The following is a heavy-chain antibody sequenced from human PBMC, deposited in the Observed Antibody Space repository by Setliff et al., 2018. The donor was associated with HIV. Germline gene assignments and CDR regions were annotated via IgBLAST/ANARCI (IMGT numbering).Heavy chain of an antibody. CDR1: GGTFSSYA. D-gene: IGHD3-10*01. CDR2: IIPLFGTT. Sequence: SVKVSCKASGGTFSSYALSWVRQAPGQGLEWMGGIIPLFGTTKYAQKFQGRVTITADESTSTADMELSSLRSEDTAVYYCARDDHYYDSGSYYSDWYFDLWGRGTLVTAPQ. J-gene: IGHJ2*01. CDR3: ARDDHYYDSGSYYSDWYFDL. V-gene: IGHV1-69*13.